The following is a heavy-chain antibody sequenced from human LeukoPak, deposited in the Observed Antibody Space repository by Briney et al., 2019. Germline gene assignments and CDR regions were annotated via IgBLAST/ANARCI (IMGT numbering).Heavy chain of an antibody. CDR2: IIPIFGTA. Sequence: GASVKVSCRASGGIFSSYVISWVRQAPGQGLEWMGGIIPIFGTANYAQKFQGRVTITADESTSTAYMELSSLRSEDTAVYYCARLSSPPGFDYWGQGTLVTVSS. D-gene: IGHD2-15*01. J-gene: IGHJ4*02. V-gene: IGHV1-69*13. CDR3: ARLSSPPGFDY. CDR1: GGIFSSYV.